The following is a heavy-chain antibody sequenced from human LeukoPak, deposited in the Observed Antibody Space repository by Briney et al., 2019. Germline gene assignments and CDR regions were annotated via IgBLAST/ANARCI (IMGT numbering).Heavy chain of an antibody. D-gene: IGHD3-10*01. CDR1: GYTFTSYY. CDR3: AKATSGSYYNY. J-gene: IGHJ4*02. V-gene: IGHV1-46*01. CDR2: INPSGGST. Sequence: ASVKVSCKASGYTFTSYYMHWVRQAPGQGLEWMAIINPSGGSTSYAQKFQGRVTMTRDTSASTVYMELSSLRSEDTAVYYCAKATSGSYYNYWGQGTLVTVSS.